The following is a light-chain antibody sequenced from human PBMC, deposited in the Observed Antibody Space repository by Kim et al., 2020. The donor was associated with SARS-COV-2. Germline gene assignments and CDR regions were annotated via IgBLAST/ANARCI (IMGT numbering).Light chain of an antibody. CDR1: SLRSYY. V-gene: IGLV3-19*01. Sequence: SSELTQDPAVSVALGQTVRITCQGDSLRSYYASWYQQKPGQAPVLVIYGKNNRPSGIPDRFSGSSSGNTASLTITGAQAEDEADYYCNSPDSSGNHVVFGGGTQLIVL. J-gene: IGLJ2*01. CDR2: GKN. CDR3: NSPDSSGNHVV.